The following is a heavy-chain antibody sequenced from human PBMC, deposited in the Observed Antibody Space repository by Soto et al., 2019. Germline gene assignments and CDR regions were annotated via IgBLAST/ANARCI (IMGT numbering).Heavy chain of an antibody. Sequence: QVQLVQSGAEVKKPGSSVKVSCKASGGTFSSYAISWVRQAPGQGLEWMGGIIPIFGTANYAQKFQGRVTITADESTSTAYMELSSLRSEDTDVYYCAREPASYCSGGSCYGLDYWGQGTLVTVSS. CDR2: IIPIFGTA. CDR1: GGTFSSYA. J-gene: IGHJ4*02. V-gene: IGHV1-69*01. CDR3: AREPASYCSGGSCYGLDY. D-gene: IGHD2-15*01.